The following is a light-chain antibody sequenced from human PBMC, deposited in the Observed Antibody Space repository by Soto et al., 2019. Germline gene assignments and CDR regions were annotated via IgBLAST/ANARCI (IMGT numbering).Light chain of an antibody. Sequence: EVVMTQSPATLSVSPGDGATLSCRASQNVHSTLSWYQHKPGHAPRLLIYDTSTRATDIPFRFSGGGSGTEFTLTISSLQSEDFAVYYCQQYNNWTLTFGGGTKVEIK. CDR2: DTS. CDR1: QNVHST. J-gene: IGKJ4*01. V-gene: IGKV3-15*01. CDR3: QQYNNWTLT.